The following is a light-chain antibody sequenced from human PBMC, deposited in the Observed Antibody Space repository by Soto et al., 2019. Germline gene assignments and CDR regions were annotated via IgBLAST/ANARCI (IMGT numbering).Light chain of an antibody. J-gene: IGLJ3*02. CDR1: SPNIGSNS. CDR2: SYN. V-gene: IGLV1-44*01. CDR3: ATWDDSLNGVV. Sequence: QSVLTQPPSASGTPGQRVTISCSGSSPNIGSNSVNWYQQLPGRAPKLLIYSYNKRPSGVPDRFSGSRSGTSASLAISGLQSEDEDDYYCATWDDSLNGVVFGGGTKLTVL.